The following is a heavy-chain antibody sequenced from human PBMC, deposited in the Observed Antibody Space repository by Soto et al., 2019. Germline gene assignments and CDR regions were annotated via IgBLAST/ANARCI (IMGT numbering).Heavy chain of an antibody. V-gene: IGHV1-24*01. CDR1: GYTLTELS. CDR3: ATGNYYDSSGYYYSAYFQH. D-gene: IGHD3-22*01. J-gene: IGHJ1*01. CDR2: FDPEDGET. Sequence: ASVTVSCKVSGYTLTELSMHWVRQAPGKGLEWMGGFDPEDGETIYAQKFQGRVTMTEDTSTDTAYMELSSLRSEDTAVYYCATGNYYDSSGYYYSAYFQHWGQGTLGTVSS.